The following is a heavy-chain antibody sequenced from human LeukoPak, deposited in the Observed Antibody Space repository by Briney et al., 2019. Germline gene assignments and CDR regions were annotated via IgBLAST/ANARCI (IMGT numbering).Heavy chain of an antibody. V-gene: IGHV3-66*01. CDR3: ASGTYGDYDLDAFDI. CDR2: IYSGGST. Sequence: PGGSLRLSCAASGFTVSSNYMSWVRQAPGKGLEWVSVIYSGGSTYYADSVKGRFTISRDNSKNTLYLQMNSLRAEDTAVYYCASGTYGDYDLDAFDIWGQGTMVTVSS. D-gene: IGHD4-17*01. J-gene: IGHJ3*02. CDR1: GFTVSSNY.